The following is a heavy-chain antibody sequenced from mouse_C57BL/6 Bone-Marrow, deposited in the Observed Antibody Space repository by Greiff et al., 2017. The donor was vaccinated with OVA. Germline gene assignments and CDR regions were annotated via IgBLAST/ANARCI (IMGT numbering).Heavy chain of an antibody. V-gene: IGHV1-80*01. CDR2: IYPGDGDT. D-gene: IGHD1-1*01. J-gene: IGHJ1*03. CDR1: GYAFSSYW. Sequence: VQLQQSGAELVKPGASVKISCKASGYAFSSYWMNWVKQRPGKGLEWIGQIYPGDGDTNYNGKFKGKATLTADKSSSTAYMQLSSLTSEDSAVYFCARKNYDGSSWGYFDVWGTGTTVTVSS. CDR3: ARKNYDGSSWGYFDV.